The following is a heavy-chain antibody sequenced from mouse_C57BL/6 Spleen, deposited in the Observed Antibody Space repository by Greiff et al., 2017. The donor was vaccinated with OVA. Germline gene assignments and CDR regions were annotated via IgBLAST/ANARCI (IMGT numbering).Heavy chain of an antibody. J-gene: IGHJ1*03. CDR3: ARESSFMPITTVVATKDWYFDV. V-gene: IGHV1-81*01. Sequence: QVQLQQSGAELARPGASVKLSCKASGYTFTSYGISWVKQRTGQGVEWIGEIYPRSGNTYYNEKFKGKATLTADKSSSKAYMELRSLTSEDSAVYFCARESSFMPITTVVATKDWYFDVWGTGTTVTVSS. CDR2: IYPRSGNT. D-gene: IGHD1-1*01. CDR1: GYTFTSYG.